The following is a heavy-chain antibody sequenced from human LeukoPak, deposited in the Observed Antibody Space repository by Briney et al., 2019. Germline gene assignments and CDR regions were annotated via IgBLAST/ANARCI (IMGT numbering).Heavy chain of an antibody. CDR3: ARDYPPYYDILTGYYYDYYGMDV. V-gene: IGHV1-18*01. Sequence: ASVKVSCKASGYTFTNYGISWVRQAPGQGREWMGWISAYNGNTNYAQKLQGRVTMTTDTATRTAYMELRSLRSDDTAVYYCARDYPPYYDILTGYYYDYYGMDVWGQGTTVTVSS. CDR1: GYTFTNYG. D-gene: IGHD3-9*01. CDR2: ISAYNGNT. J-gene: IGHJ6*02.